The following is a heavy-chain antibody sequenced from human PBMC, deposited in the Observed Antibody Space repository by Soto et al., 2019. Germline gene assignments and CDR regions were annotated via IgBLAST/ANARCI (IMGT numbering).Heavy chain of an antibody. Sequence: EVQLLESGGGLIQPGGSLRLSCEASGFTFNSYAMSWVRQAPGKGLEWVSSITASGRNSYYADSVKGRFTISRDQSKNTLFRQMSSLRAEDTDLYYCAKLTVYYDFWSGADFDYWGQGALVTVSS. V-gene: IGHV3-23*01. CDR3: AKLTVYYDFWSGADFDY. J-gene: IGHJ4*02. CDR1: GFTFNSYA. D-gene: IGHD3-3*01. CDR2: ITASGRNS.